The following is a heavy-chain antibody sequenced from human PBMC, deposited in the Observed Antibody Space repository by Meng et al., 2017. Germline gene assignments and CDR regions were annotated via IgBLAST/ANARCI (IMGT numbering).Heavy chain of an antibody. V-gene: IGHV3-7*01. CDR2: IKQDESEK. Sequence: GESLKISCAASGFTFSSYWMSWVRLPPGKGLDWVANIKQDESEKYYVDSAKGRFTISRDNAKNSLYLQMNSLRAEDTAVYYCARLSTAAYRRDFDYWGQGTLVTVSS. J-gene: IGHJ4*02. CDR3: ARLSTAAYRRDFDY. D-gene: IGHD6-13*01. CDR1: GFTFSSYW.